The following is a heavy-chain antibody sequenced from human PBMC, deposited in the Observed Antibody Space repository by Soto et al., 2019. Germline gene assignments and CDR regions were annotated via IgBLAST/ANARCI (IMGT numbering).Heavy chain of an antibody. CDR1: GGTFRSFA. D-gene: IGHD3-16*01. CDR2: IIPLFGTK. Sequence: SVKVSCKASGGTFRSFAFSWVRQAPGHGLEWMGGIIPLFGTKNYAQRFQGRVTITADESTSTAYMELSSLKSEDTAIYYCAKDPDHAYDFWGQGTLVTASS. J-gene: IGHJ4*02. CDR3: AKDPDHAYDF. V-gene: IGHV1-69*13.